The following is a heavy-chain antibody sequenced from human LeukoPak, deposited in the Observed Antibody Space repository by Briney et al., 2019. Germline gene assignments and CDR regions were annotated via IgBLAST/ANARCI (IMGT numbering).Heavy chain of an antibody. CDR3: AAGVPAAANYYYYGMDV. D-gene: IGHD2-2*01. J-gene: IGHJ6*02. V-gene: IGHV1-24*01. Sequence: ASVNVSCKVSGYTLTELSMHWVRQAPGKGLEWMGGFDPEDGETIYAQKFQGRVTMTEDTSTDTAYMELSSLRSEDTAVYYCAAGVPAAANYYYYGMDVWGQGTTVTVSS. CDR1: GYTLTELS. CDR2: FDPEDGET.